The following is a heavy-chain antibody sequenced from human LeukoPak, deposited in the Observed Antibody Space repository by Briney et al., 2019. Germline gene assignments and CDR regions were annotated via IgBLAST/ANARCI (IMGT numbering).Heavy chain of an antibody. CDR2: VSNSGDYI. J-gene: IGHJ4*02. D-gene: IGHD2-15*01. CDR1: GFSFSSYR. Sequence: GGSLRLSCAASGFSFSSYRMNWVRQAPGKGLEWVSSVSNSGDYIHYADSVKGRFTISRDNSKNSLYLQMNSLRAEDTAVYYCAKAPVTTCRGAFCYPFDYWGLGTLVTVSS. V-gene: IGHV3-21*06. CDR3: AKAPVTTCRGAFCYPFDY.